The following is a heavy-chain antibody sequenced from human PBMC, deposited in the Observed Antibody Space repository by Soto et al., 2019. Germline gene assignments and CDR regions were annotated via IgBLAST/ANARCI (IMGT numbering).Heavy chain of an antibody. CDR1: GFTFSSYW. V-gene: IGHV3-74*01. D-gene: IGHD3-10*01. CDR2: INNDGSST. CDR3: ARTASGYFDY. J-gene: IGHJ4*02. Sequence: EVPLVESGGGVVQPGGSLRLSCAAYGFTFSSYWMHWVRQAPGKGLVWVSRINNDGSSTTYADSVKGRFTISRDNAKNTVYLQMNSLRAEDAAVYFCARTASGYFDYWGQGTLVTVSS.